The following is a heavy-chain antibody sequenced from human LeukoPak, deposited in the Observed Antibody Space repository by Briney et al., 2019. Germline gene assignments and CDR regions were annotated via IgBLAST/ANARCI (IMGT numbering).Heavy chain of an antibody. V-gene: IGHV1-2*02. J-gene: IGHJ5*02. Sequence: ASVKVSCKASGYTFTGYYMHWVRQAPGQGLEWMGWINPNSGGTNYAQKFQGRVTMTRDTSISTAYMELGRLRSEDTAVYYCARDNSVGDIAWWFDPWGQGTLVTVSS. CDR3: ARDNSVGDIAWWFDP. D-gene: IGHD3-16*02. CDR2: INPNSGGT. CDR1: GYTFTGYY.